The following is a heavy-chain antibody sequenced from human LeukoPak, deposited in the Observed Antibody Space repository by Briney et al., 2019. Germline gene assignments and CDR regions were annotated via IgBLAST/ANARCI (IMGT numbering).Heavy chain of an antibody. J-gene: IGHJ4*02. CDR1: GFTFSSYE. CDR3: AREGAADNFDF. Sequence: GGSLRLSCAASGFTFSSYEMSWVRQAPGKGLEWVSYITSSGRSIYYPDSVKGRFTVSRDNAKNSLFLQMNSLRAEDTGLYYCAREGAADNFDFWGQGTLVTVSS. V-gene: IGHV3-48*03. CDR2: ITSSGRSI. D-gene: IGHD6-13*01.